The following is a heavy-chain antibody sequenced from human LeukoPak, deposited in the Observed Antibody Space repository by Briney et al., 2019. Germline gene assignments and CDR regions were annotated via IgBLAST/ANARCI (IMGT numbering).Heavy chain of an antibody. D-gene: IGHD3-22*01. Sequence: GGSLRLSCAASGFTFRSYGMHWVRQAPGKGLEWVAVISYDGSNKYYADSVKGRFTISRDNSKNTLYLQMNSLRAEDTAVYYCARVRSFGYYSFDYWGQGTLVTVSS. CDR1: GFTFRSYG. CDR2: ISYDGSNK. V-gene: IGHV3-30*03. CDR3: ARVRSFGYYSFDY. J-gene: IGHJ4*02.